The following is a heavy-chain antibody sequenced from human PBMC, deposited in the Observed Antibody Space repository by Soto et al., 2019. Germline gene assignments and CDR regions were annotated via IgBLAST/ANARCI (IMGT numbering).Heavy chain of an antibody. V-gene: IGHV5-10-1*01. CDR3: RSIDSIARNGFDL. J-gene: IGHJ5*01. CDR1: GFSFTKSW. CDR2: IGPADSYG. D-gene: IGHD3-9*01. Sequence: GWSLKIPCKGPGFSFTKSWIRWVRQMAGKGLEWMGNIGPADSYGNYSPSFQGHVTFSVDTSISTAYQQWSSLKASDTAKYFCRSIDSIARNGFDLWGQGTMVTVSS.